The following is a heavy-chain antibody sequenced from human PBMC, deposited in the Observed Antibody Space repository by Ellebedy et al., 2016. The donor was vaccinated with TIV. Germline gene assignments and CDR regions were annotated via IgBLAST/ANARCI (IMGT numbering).Heavy chain of an antibody. J-gene: IGHJ5*02. CDR2: IIPIFGTA. CDR1: GGTFSSYA. Sequence: SVKVSXXASGGTFSSYAISWVRQAPGQGLEWMGGIIPIFGTANYAQKFQGRVTMTEDTSTDTAYMELSSLRSEDTAVYYCATLTRDFWSGYDMRNWFDPWGQGTLVTVSS. CDR3: ATLTRDFWSGYDMRNWFDP. D-gene: IGHD3-3*01. V-gene: IGHV1-69*06.